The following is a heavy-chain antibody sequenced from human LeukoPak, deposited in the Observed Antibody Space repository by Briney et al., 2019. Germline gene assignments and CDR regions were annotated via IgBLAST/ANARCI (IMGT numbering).Heavy chain of an antibody. Sequence: SQTLSLTCAISGDIVSSSSAAWSWIRQSPSRGLEWLGRTYYRSKWYNDYAVSVKGRITINPNTSKNQFSQQLNSMTPEDTAVYYCAREGSDGYLFDYWGQGTLVTVSS. CDR2: TYYRSKWYN. CDR3: AREGSDGYLFDY. J-gene: IGHJ4*02. CDR1: GDIVSSSSAA. V-gene: IGHV6-1*01. D-gene: IGHD1-1*01.